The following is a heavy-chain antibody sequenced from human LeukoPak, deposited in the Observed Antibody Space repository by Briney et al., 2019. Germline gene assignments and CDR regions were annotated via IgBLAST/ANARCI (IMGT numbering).Heavy chain of an antibody. Sequence: GGSLRVSCAASGFTLSSYDMYWGRQAPGKGLEWVAVISYDGSNKYYAASVKGRFTISRDNSKNTLYLQMNSRRPEDTAVYYWAKDTSGDSFVSYGTDVWGQGTTVTVSS. V-gene: IGHV3-30*18. D-gene: IGHD3-10*01. CDR1: GFTLSSYD. CDR3: AKDTSGDSFVSYGTDV. CDR2: ISYDGSNK. J-gene: IGHJ6*02.